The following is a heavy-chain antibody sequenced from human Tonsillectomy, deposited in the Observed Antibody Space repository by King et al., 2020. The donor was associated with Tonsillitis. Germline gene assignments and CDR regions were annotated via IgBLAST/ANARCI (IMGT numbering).Heavy chain of an antibody. J-gene: IGHJ3*02. V-gene: IGHV3-21*01. CDR3: ARDLNYGDYPYDAFDI. CDR1: GFTFSSYS. Sequence: VQLVQSGGGLVKPGGSLRLSCAASGFTFSSYSMNWVRQAPGQGLEWVSSISSSSSYIYYADSVKGRFTISRDNAKNSLYLQMNSLGAEDTAVYYWARDLNYGDYPYDAFDIWGQGTMVTVSS. D-gene: IGHD4-17*01. CDR2: ISSSSSYI.